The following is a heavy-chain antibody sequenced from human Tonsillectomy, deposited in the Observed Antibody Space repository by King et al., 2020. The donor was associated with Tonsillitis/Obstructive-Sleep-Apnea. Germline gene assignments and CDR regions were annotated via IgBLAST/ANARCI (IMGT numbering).Heavy chain of an antibody. V-gene: IGHV4-31*03. D-gene: IGHD5-24*01. J-gene: IGHJ4*02. CDR1: GASISSGGYY. CDR2: INYSGST. Sequence: VQLQESGPGLVKPSQTLSLTCSVSGASISSGGYYWSWIRQHPGKGLEWIGFINYSGSTYSNPSLKSRTTISGDTSKNQFSLKLSSVTAANTAVYYCARAQHLEMTTTLFDYWGQGTLVTVSS. CDR3: ARAQHLEMTTTLFDY.